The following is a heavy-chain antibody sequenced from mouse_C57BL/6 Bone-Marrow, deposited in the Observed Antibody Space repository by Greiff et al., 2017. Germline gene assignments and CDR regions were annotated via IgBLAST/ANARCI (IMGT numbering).Heavy chain of an antibody. CDR1: GFNIKDDY. J-gene: IGHJ2*01. CDR3: TTEFFDY. V-gene: IGHV14-4*01. CDR2: IYPENGDT. Sequence: VQLQQSGAELVRPGASVKLSCTASGFNIKDDYMHWVKQRPEQGLEWIGWIYPENGDTEYASKFQGKATIAADTSSNTAYLQLRSLTSEDTAVYYCTTEFFDYWGQGTTLTVSS.